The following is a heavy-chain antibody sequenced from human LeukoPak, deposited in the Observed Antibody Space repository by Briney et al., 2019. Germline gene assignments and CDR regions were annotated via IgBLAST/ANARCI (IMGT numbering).Heavy chain of an antibody. CDR3: ARDMSSVLRFLEWSPRHSLDY. Sequence: ASVKVSCKASGYSFTYHYMHWLRQAPGQGLEWIGIINPSDGSTTYAQKFQGRVTMTRDMSTSTVYMELSSPRPEDTAVYYCARDMSSVLRFLEWSPRHSLDYWGQGTLVTVSS. J-gene: IGHJ4*02. D-gene: IGHD3-3*01. CDR1: GYSFTYHY. CDR2: INPSDGST. V-gene: IGHV1-46*01.